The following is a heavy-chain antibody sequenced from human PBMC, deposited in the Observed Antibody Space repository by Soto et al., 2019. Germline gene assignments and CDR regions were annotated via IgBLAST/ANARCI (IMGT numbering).Heavy chain of an antibody. Sequence: PSETLSLTCTVSGGSISRYYWSWIRQPPGKGLEWIGYIYYSGSTNYNPSLKSRVTISVDTSKNQFSLKLSSVPAADTAVYYCARDLGTIAAAGTWFDPWGQGTLVTVSS. CDR2: IYYSGST. V-gene: IGHV4-59*01. CDR3: ARDLGTIAAAGTWFDP. D-gene: IGHD6-13*01. CDR1: GGSISRYY. J-gene: IGHJ5*02.